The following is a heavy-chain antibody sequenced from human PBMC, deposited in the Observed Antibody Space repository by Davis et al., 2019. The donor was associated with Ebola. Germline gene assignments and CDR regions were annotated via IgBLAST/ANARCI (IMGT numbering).Heavy chain of an antibody. D-gene: IGHD3-10*01. CDR2: IIPILGIA. V-gene: IGHV1-69*04. J-gene: IGHJ6*02. Sequence: SVKVSCKASGGTFSSYTISWVRQAPGQGLEWMGRIIPILGIANYAQKFQGRVTITADKSTSTAYMELSSLRSEDTAVYYCAREGGSRFGGFGEYYDMDVWGQGTTVTVSS. CDR1: GGTFSSYT. CDR3: AREGGSRFGGFGEYYDMDV.